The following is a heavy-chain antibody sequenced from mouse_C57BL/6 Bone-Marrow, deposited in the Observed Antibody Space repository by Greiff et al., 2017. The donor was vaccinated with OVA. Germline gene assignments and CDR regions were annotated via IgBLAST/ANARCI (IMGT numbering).Heavy chain of an antibody. Sequence: EVQLQQSGPGLVKPSQSLSLTCSVTGYSITSGYYWNWIRQFPGNKLEWMGYISYDGSNNYNPSLKNRISITRDQSTNQFFLKLNSVTTEDTATFDDAKRTKTGSGYWGQGTTLTVSS. CDR1: GYSITSGYY. CDR2: ISYDGSN. CDR3: AKRTKTGSGY. J-gene: IGHJ2*01. D-gene: IGHD3-1*01. V-gene: IGHV3-6*01.